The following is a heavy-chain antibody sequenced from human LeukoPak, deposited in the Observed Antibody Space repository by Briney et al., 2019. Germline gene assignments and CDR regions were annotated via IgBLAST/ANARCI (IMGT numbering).Heavy chain of an antibody. CDR2: IYYSGST. J-gene: IGHJ4*02. Sequence: PSETLSLTCNVSGVSISSNTFPWGWIRQPPGKGLEWIGYIYYSGSTYYNPSLKSRVTISVDTSKNQFSLKLSSVTAADTAVYYCARVRRDGYNTFDYWGQGTLVTVSS. D-gene: IGHD5-24*01. CDR1: GVSISSNTFP. V-gene: IGHV4-30-4*08. CDR3: ARVRRDGYNTFDY.